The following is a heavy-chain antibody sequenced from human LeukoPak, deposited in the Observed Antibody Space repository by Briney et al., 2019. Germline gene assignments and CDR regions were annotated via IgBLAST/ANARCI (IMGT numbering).Heavy chain of an antibody. CDR2: IFYGGNT. CDR1: DGSISSFY. Sequence: PSETLSLTCTVSDGSISSFYWTWLRQSPGKGLEWIAYIFYGGNTNYNPSLKSRVTMSMDTSKSQFSLKLTSVTAADTAVYYCASGTIFGVIAPSSFHRWGRGALVTVSS. J-gene: IGHJ5*02. V-gene: IGHV4-59*12. D-gene: IGHD3-3*01. CDR3: ASGTIFGVIAPSSFHR.